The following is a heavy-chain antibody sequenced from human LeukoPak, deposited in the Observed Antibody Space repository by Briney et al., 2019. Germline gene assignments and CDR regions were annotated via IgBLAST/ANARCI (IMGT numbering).Heavy chain of an antibody. D-gene: IGHD3-9*01. Sequence: PGRSLRLSCAASGFTFSSYGMHWVRQAPGKGLEWVAVISYDGSNKYYADSVKGRFTISRDNSKNTLYLQMSSLRAEDTAVYYCAKIPPSYYDTLTGYYNGAFDIWGQGTMVTVSS. J-gene: IGHJ3*02. V-gene: IGHV3-30*18. CDR2: ISYDGSNK. CDR1: GFTFSSYG. CDR3: AKIPPSYYDTLTGYYNGAFDI.